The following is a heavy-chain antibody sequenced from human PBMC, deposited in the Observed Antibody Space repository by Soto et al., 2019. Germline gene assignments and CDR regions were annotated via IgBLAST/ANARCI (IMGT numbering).Heavy chain of an antibody. Sequence: SETLSLTCTVSGGSINSYYCSWIRQPPGKTLEWIGYIYKTVNTKYNPSLNSRVTISVDTSKNQFSLNLSSVTAADTAVYYCTSGLSSGWLAYWGQGTLVTVSS. CDR2: IYKTVNT. V-gene: IGHV4-59*01. J-gene: IGHJ4*02. CDR3: TSGLSSGWLAY. CDR1: GGSINSYY. D-gene: IGHD6-19*01.